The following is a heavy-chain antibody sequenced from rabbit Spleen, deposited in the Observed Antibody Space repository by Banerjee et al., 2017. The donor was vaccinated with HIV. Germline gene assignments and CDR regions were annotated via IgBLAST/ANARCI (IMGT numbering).Heavy chain of an antibody. D-gene: IGHD2-1*01. J-gene: IGHJ4*01. Sequence: QSLEESGGDLVKPEGSLTLTCTASGFDLSNYYYIYWVRQAPGKGLEWIACIGIAGGSPGYASWAKGRFTISKTSSTTVTLQMTSLTGADTATYFCARDGDDDMGDFDLWGPGTLVTVS. CDR3: ARDGDDDMGDFDL. V-gene: IGHV1S40*01. CDR1: GFDLSNYYY. CDR2: IGIAGGSP.